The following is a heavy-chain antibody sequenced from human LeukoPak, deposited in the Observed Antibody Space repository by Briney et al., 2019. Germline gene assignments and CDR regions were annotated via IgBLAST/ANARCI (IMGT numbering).Heavy chain of an antibody. Sequence: SETLSLTCTVSGGSISSYYWSWIRQPPGKGLEWIGYIYYSGSTNYNPSLKSRVTISVDTSKNQFSLRVKSVTAADTAVYYCARAAGETSDYWSGFAFWFDPWGQGTLVTVSS. CDR2: IYYSGST. J-gene: IGHJ5*01. CDR3: ARAAGETSDYWSGFAFWFDP. V-gene: IGHV4-59*01. D-gene: IGHD3-3*01. CDR1: GGSISSYY.